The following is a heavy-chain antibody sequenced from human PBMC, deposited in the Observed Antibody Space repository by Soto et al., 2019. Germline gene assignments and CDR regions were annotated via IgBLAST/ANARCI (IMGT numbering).Heavy chain of an antibody. J-gene: IGHJ3*02. CDR2: IYPGDSDT. D-gene: IGHD3-22*01. Sequence: PGESLKISCKGSGYSFTSYWISWVRQMPGKGLEWMGIIYPGDSDTRYSPSFQGQVTISADKSISTAYLQWSSLKASDTAMYYCARPPITMIDDPRDAFDIWGQGTMVTVSS. CDR3: ARPPITMIDDPRDAFDI. V-gene: IGHV5-51*01. CDR1: GYSFTSYW.